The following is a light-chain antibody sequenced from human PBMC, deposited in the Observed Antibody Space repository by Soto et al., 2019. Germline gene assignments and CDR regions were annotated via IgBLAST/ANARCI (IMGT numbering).Light chain of an antibody. CDR2: GAS. V-gene: IGKV3-20*01. CDR3: HQYGSSPLA. CDR1: QSVGSS. J-gene: IGKJ4*01. Sequence: EIVLTQSPGTLSLSPGERATLSCRASQSVGSSLSWYQQKPGQAPRLLFYGASRRATGIPDRFSGSASGTDFTLTISRLEPEDYAVYYCHQYGSSPLAFGGGTKVDIK.